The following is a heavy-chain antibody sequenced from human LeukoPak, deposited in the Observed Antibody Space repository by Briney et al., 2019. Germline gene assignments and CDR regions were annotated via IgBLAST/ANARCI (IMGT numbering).Heavy chain of an antibody. CDR2: ISSSSTTI. Sequence: PGESLRLSCAASGFTFSDYSMNWVRQAPGKGLEWVSYISSSSTTIFYADSVKGRFTISRDNAKNSLFLQMNGLRDEDTALYYCARERVIAAAGDGFDSWGQGTLVTVSS. J-gene: IGHJ4*02. CDR1: GFTFSDYS. V-gene: IGHV3-48*02. CDR3: ARERVIAAAGDGFDS. D-gene: IGHD2-21*01.